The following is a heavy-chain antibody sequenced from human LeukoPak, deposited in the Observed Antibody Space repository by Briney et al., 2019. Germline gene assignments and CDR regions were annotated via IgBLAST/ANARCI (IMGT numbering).Heavy chain of an antibody. J-gene: IGHJ4*02. V-gene: IGHV3-23*01. CDR3: AKQPNFYGSGSYYFDY. D-gene: IGHD3-10*01. Sequence: SCKASGGTFSSYAMSWVRQAPGKGLEWVSAISGSGGSTYYADSVKGRFTISRDNSKNTLYLQMNSLRAEDTAVYYCAKQPNFYGSGSYYFDYWGQGTLVTVSS. CDR2: ISGSGGST. CDR1: GGTFSSYA.